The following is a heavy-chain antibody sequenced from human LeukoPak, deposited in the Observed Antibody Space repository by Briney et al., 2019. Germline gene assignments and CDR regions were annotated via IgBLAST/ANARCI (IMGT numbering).Heavy chain of an antibody. CDR2: INAGNGNT. D-gene: IGHD2-2*01. CDR1: GYTFTSYA. V-gene: IGHV1-3*01. Sequence: ASVKVSCKASGYTFTSYAMHWVRQAPGQRLEWMGWINAGNGNTKYSQKFQGRVTITRDTSASTAYMELSSLRSEDTAVYYCARALLVPASRGYFDYWGQGTLVTVPS. J-gene: IGHJ4*02. CDR3: ARALLVPASRGYFDY.